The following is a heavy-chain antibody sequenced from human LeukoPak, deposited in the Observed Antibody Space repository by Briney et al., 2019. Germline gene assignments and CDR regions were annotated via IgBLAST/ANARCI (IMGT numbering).Heavy chain of an antibody. D-gene: IGHD4-23*01. CDR1: GGSISNYY. CDR3: ARRETTVVTGDWYFDL. Sequence: PSETLSLTCTVSGGSISNYYWTWIRQPPGKGLEWIGYIYYSGGTNYNPSLKSRVTISVDTSKNQFSLKLTSVTAADTAVYYCARRETTVVTGDWYFDLWGRGTLVTVSS. J-gene: IGHJ2*01. CDR2: IYYSGGT. V-gene: IGHV4-59*12.